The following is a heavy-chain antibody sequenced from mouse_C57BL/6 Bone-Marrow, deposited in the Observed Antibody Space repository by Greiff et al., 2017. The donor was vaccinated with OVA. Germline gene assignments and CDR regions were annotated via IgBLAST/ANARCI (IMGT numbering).Heavy chain of an antibody. CDR1: GYSFTGYY. CDR3: AREERYFDY. J-gene: IGHJ2*01. V-gene: IGHV1-42*01. CDR2: INPSTGGT. Sequence: EVQLVESGPELVKPGASVKISCKASGYSFTGYYMNWVKQSPEKSLEWIGEINPSTGGTTYNQKFKAKATLTVDKSSSTAYMQLKSLTSEDSAVYYCAREERYFDYWGQGTTLTVSS.